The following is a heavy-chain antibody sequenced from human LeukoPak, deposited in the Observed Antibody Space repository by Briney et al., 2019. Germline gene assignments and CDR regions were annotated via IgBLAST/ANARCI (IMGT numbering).Heavy chain of an antibody. Sequence: PSETLSLTCTVSGGSISGYYWSWIRQPPGKGLEWIGEINHSGSTNYNPSLKSRVTISVDTSKNQFSLKLSSVTAADTAVYYCGTLGYYDILTGYSRWGQGTLVTVSS. CDR2: INHSGST. CDR3: GTLGYYDILTGYSR. CDR1: GGSISGYY. D-gene: IGHD3-9*01. J-gene: IGHJ4*02. V-gene: IGHV4-34*01.